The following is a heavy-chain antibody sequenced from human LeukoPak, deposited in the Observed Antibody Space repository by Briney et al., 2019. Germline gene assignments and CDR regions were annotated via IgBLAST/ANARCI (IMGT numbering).Heavy chain of an antibody. CDR2: INHSGGT. Sequence: SETLSLTCAVYGGSFSGYYWSWIRQPPGKGLEWIGEINHSGGTNYNPFLKSRVTISVDTSKNQFSLKLSSVTAADTAVYYCASRVTSGTYYFDYWGQGTLVTVSS. J-gene: IGHJ4*02. CDR1: GGSFSGYY. D-gene: IGHD3-10*01. CDR3: ASRVTSGTYYFDY. V-gene: IGHV4-34*01.